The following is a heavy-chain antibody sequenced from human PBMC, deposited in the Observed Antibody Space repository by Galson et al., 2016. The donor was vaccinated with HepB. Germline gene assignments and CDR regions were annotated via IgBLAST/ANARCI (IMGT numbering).Heavy chain of an antibody. CDR1: GFTSSVYW. D-gene: IGHD5-12*01. CDR3: ALGGSFAFDL. Sequence: TLRLSCEATGFTSSVYWRNWLRQPPGKGPEFVGSIKPDGSETYFVDSVKGRFTISRDNAKNSLYLQMNSLTGEDTAVYYCALGGSFAFDLWGLGSMVPVSS. CDR2: IKPDGSET. J-gene: IGHJ3*01. V-gene: IGHV3-7*01.